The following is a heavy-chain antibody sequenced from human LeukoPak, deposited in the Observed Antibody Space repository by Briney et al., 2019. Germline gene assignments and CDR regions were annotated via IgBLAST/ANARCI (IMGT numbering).Heavy chain of an antibody. D-gene: IGHD3-3*01. Sequence: SETLSLPCTVSGGSISSSSYYWGWIRQPPGKGLEWIGSIYYSGSTYYNPSLKSRVTISVDTSKNQFSLKLSSVTAADTAVYYCASSSYDFWSGEKNWFDPWGQGTLVTVSS. CDR1: GGSISSSSYY. V-gene: IGHV4-39*01. J-gene: IGHJ5*02. CDR2: IYYSGST. CDR3: ASSSYDFWSGEKNWFDP.